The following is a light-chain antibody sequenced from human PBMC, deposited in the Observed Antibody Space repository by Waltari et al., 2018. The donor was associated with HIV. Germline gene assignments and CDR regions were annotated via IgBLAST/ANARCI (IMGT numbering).Light chain of an antibody. J-gene: IGLJ1*01. CDR3: SSYTSSTTPYV. CDR2: EVS. CDR1: STDVGGHDY. V-gene: IGLV2-14*01. Sequence: QSALPQPPSVSGSPGQSTTLPCPGTSTDVGGHDYVSRYQQHPGKAPKLMIYEVSKRPSGVSNRFSGSKSGNTASLTISGLQAEDEADYYCSSYTSSTTPYVFGTGTKVTVL.